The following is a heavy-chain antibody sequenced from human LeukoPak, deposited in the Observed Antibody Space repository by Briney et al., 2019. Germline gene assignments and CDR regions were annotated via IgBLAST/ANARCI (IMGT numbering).Heavy chain of an antibody. Sequence: PSETLSLTCTVSGDSVSSTSYYWGWIRQPPGKGLEWIGSIYHSGSTYYDPSLKSRVTISVDTSKNQFSLKLSSVTAADTAVYYCARDRVAATLITIAFDIWGQGTMVTVSS. V-gene: IGHV4-39*07. CDR1: GDSVSSTSYY. CDR3: ARDRVAATLITIAFDI. D-gene: IGHD2-15*01. J-gene: IGHJ3*02. CDR2: IYHSGST.